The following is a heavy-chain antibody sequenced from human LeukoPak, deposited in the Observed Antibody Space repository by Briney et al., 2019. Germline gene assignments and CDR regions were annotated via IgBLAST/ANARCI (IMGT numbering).Heavy chain of an antibody. CDR1: GGSISSYY. Sequence: MASETLSLTCTVSGGSISSYYWSWIRQPPGKGLEWIGCIYYSGSTNYNPPLKSRVTISVDTSKNQFSLKLSSVTAADTAVYYCARHGTRGRSYYYGSGGTSNFDYWGQGTLVTVSS. CDR3: ARHGTRGRSYYYGSGGTSNFDY. J-gene: IGHJ4*02. CDR2: IYYSGST. D-gene: IGHD3-10*01. V-gene: IGHV4-59*08.